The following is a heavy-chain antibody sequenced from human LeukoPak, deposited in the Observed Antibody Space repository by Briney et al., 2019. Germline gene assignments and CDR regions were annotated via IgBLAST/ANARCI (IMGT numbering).Heavy chain of an antibody. CDR3: AKGGPSIAAAGKDYFDY. CDR1: GFTFSSYA. J-gene: IGHJ4*02. D-gene: IGHD6-13*01. Sequence: GGSLRLSCAASGFTFSSYAMSWVRQAPGKGLEWVSAISGSGGSTYYADSVKGRFTITRDNSKNTLYLQMNSLRAEDTAVYYCAKGGPSIAAAGKDYFDYWGQGTLVTVSS. V-gene: IGHV3-23*01. CDR2: ISGSGGST.